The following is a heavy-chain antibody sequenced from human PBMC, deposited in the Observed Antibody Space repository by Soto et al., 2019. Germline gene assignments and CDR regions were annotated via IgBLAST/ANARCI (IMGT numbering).Heavy chain of an antibody. CDR2: ISSSGSTI. Sequence: QVQLVESGGGLVKPGGSLRLSCAASGFTFSDYYMSWIRQAPGKGLEWISYISSSGSTIYYGDAVKGRFTVSRDNAEVALGLQVSSLRAGATAVCYGARNGYCSRDACSYGVDVWGQGTTVTVSS. V-gene: IGHV3-11*01. D-gene: IGHD2-15*01. J-gene: IGHJ6*02. CDR3: ARNGYCSRDACSYGVDV. CDR1: GFTFSDYY.